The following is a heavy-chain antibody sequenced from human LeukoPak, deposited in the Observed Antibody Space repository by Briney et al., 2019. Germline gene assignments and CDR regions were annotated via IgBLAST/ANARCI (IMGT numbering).Heavy chain of an antibody. V-gene: IGHV3-74*01. CDR1: GFPFSSYW. J-gene: IGHJ4*02. CDR2: INTDGSTT. D-gene: IGHD6-19*01. CDR3: AKDTDSSGWRGEYYFDY. Sequence: GGSLRLSCAASGFPFSSYWVHWVRQAPGKGLVWVSRINTDGSTTAYADSVKGRLTISRDNAKNTVYLQMNSLRAEDTAVYYCAKDTDSSGWRGEYYFDYWGQGTLVTVSS.